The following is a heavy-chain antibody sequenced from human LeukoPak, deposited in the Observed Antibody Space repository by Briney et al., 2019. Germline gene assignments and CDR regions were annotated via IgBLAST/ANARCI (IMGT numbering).Heavy chain of an antibody. V-gene: IGHV3-33*06. J-gene: IGHJ4*02. CDR2: IWYDGSNK. CDR1: GFTFSSYG. Sequence: GGSLRLSCAASGFTFSSYGMHWVRQAPGKGLESVAVIWYDGSNKYYADSVKGRFTISRDNSKNTLYLQMNSLRAEDTSVYYCAKDRRPGHLEYYFDYWGQGTLVTVSS. D-gene: IGHD3-3*01. CDR3: AKDRRPGHLEYYFDY.